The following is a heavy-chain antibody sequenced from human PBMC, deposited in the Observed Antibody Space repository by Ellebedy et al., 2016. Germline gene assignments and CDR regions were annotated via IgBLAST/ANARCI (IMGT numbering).Heavy chain of an antibody. CDR1: GFDFRFYY. CDR2: IKGDGSEK. V-gene: IGHV3-7*01. CDR3: ATGGLERRY. Sequence: GGSLRLSCAASGFDFRFYYVTWVRRAPGKGLEWVASIKGDGSEKYYVDSVKGRFTVSRDKAKSSLYLQMNSVRAEDTAVYYCATGGLERRYWGQGTLVTVSS. D-gene: IGHD1-1*01. J-gene: IGHJ4*02.